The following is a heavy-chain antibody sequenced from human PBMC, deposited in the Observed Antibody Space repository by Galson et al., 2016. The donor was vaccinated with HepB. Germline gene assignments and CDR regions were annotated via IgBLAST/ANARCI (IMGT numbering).Heavy chain of an antibody. CDR3: VGPYGTRLRDPFDM. CDR2: ISKIGNT. CDR1: GVSISGSDYF. D-gene: IGHD4-17*01. V-gene: IGHV4-39*02. J-gene: IGHJ3*02. Sequence: SETLSLTCTVSGVSISGSDYFWAWIRQAPGKGLEWIGSISKIGNTYYNPSLKSRVFMSVDTSKNHLSLGLSSVTAADTATYYCVGPYGTRLRDPFDMWGQGTLVTVSS.